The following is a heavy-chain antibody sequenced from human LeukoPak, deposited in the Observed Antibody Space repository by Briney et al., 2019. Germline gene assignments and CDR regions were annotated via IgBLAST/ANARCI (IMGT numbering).Heavy chain of an antibody. D-gene: IGHD1-1*01. CDR2: INPNSGGT. Sequence: ASVKVPCKASGYTFTGYYMHWVRQAPGQGLEWMGWINPNSGGTNYAQKFQGWVTMTRDTSISTAYMELSRLRSDDTAVYYCARENGSPLGYAFDIWGQGTMVTVSS. CDR3: ARENGSPLGYAFDI. J-gene: IGHJ3*02. V-gene: IGHV1-2*04. CDR1: GYTFTGYY.